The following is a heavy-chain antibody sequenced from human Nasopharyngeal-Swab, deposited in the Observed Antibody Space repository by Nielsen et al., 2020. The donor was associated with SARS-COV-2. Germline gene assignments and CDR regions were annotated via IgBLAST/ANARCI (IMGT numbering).Heavy chain of an antibody. J-gene: IGHJ4*02. CDR2: ISSNGGST. CDR3: VKDRRYYDSSGYYDY. D-gene: IGHD3-22*01. V-gene: IGHV3-64D*06. Sequence: WIRQPPGKGLEYVSAISSNGGSTYYADSVKGRFTISRDNSKNTLYLQMSGLRAEDTAVYYCVKDRRYYDSSGYYDYWGQGTLVTVSS.